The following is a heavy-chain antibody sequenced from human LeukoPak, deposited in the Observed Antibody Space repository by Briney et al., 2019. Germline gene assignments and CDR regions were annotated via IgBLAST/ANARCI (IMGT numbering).Heavy chain of an antibody. V-gene: IGHV1-2*02. CDR3: ARVVPRRLWFGELLSSNWFDP. D-gene: IGHD3-10*01. CDR2: INPNSGGT. CDR1: GYTFTGYY. J-gene: IGHJ5*02. Sequence: ASVKVSCKASGYTFTGYYMHWVRQAPGQGLEWMAWINPNSGGTNYAQKFQGRVTMTRDPSISTAYMELSRLRSDDTAVYYCARVVPRRLWFGELLSSNWFDPWGQGTLVTVSS.